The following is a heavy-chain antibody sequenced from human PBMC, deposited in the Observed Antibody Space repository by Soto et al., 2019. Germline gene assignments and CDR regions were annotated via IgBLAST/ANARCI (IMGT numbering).Heavy chain of an antibody. D-gene: IGHD2-21*01. J-gene: IGHJ4*02. Sequence: QVQLVQSGAEVKRPGSSVKVSCESSGDTFNSYVISWVRQAPGQGLEWMGGIIPIIGVTHYAQKFQGRVTTSALGSTGTASLESTSLGFGDTALDYSVRVLLGAKGNEHWCQGTLVSVYS. CDR2: IIPIIGVT. CDR3: VRVLLGAKGNEH. V-gene: IGHV1-69*01. CDR1: GDTFNSYV.